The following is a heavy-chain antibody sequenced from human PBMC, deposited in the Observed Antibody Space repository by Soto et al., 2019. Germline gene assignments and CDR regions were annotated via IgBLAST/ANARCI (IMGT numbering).Heavy chain of an antibody. Sequence: QVQLQESGPGLVKPSETLSLTCTVSGGSFSSGSYYWSWIRQPPGKGLESIGYIYYSRSTNYNPSIKSRVTTSVDTSKNHFSMKLSSVTAADAAVYYCAGSSTRRPGWFDPWGQGTLVTVSS. V-gene: IGHV4-61*03. D-gene: IGHD2-2*01. CDR1: GGSFSSGSYY. CDR3: AGSSTRRPGWFDP. CDR2: IYYSRST. J-gene: IGHJ5*02.